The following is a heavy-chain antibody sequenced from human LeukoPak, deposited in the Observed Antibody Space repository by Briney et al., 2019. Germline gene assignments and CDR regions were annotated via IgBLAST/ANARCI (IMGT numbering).Heavy chain of an antibody. CDR3: FFKQKTAYEILTGYYYYYYMDV. J-gene: IGHJ6*03. V-gene: IGHV4-59*01. CDR2: IYYSGST. D-gene: IGHD3-9*01. CDR1: GGSISSYY. Sequence: SETLSLTCTVSGGSISSYYWSWIRQPPGKGLHLIGKIYYSGSTNYNPSLKSRVTISVDTSKNQFSLKLSSVTAADTAVYYFFFKQKTAYEILTGYYYYYYMDVRGKGTTVTVSS.